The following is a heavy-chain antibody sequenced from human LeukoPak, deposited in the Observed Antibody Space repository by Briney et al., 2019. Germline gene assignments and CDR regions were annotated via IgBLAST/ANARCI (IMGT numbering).Heavy chain of an antibody. CDR1: GGSITGYQ. CDR2: IYSNEAT. V-gene: IGHV4-4*08. J-gene: IGHJ3*02. CDR3: ARKNDFHI. Sequence: SETLSLTCTVSGGSITGYQGSWIRQPPGKGLEWIGYIYSNEATEYKPSLKSRVTISADTSKNQFSLKLTSVTAADTAIYYCARKNDFHIWGQGTMVTVSS.